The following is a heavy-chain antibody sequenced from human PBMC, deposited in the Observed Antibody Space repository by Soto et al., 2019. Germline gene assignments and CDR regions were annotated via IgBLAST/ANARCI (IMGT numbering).Heavy chain of an antibody. D-gene: IGHD1-1*01. J-gene: IGHJ6*02. Sequence: QVQLVQSGAEVKKPGSSVKVSCKASRGTFNSYAIDWVRQAPGQGLEWMGGIIPIFGTTNYPQKLQGRVKLNADESTRTAYMELSTLRSEDTAVYYCARGIVTGSEYNYYHYGMDVWGQGTTVTVSS. CDR2: IIPIFGTT. CDR1: RGTFNSYA. CDR3: ARGIVTGSEYNYYHYGMDV. V-gene: IGHV1-69*12.